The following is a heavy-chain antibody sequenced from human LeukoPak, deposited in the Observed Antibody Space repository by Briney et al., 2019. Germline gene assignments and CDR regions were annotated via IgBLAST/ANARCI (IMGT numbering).Heavy chain of an antibody. V-gene: IGHV3-7*04. J-gene: IGHJ4*02. CDR1: GFNFGDSR. D-gene: IGHD2-21*01. CDR3: VKGDWYFES. Sequence: PGGSLRLSCAASGFNFGDSRMTWVRQAPRKGLQWVANVNQDGTEKHFLDSVEGRFTISRDNAKKSIYLQMSSLRPEDTALYFCVKGDWYFESWGQGTLVTVSS. CDR2: VNQDGTEK.